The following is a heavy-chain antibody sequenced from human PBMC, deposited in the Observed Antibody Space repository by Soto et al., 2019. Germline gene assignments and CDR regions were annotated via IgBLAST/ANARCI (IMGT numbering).Heavy chain of an antibody. J-gene: IGHJ4*02. CDR3: ARERSGYDLPHNYFDY. V-gene: IGHV4-61*01. CDR1: GVSVSSGSYY. D-gene: IGHD5-12*01. Sequence: SETLSLTCTVSGVSVSSGSYYWSWIRQTPGKGLEWIGYIYYSGSTNYNPSLKSRVTISVDTSKNQFSLKLSSVTAADTAVYYCARERSGYDLPHNYFDYWGQGTLVTVSS. CDR2: IYYSGST.